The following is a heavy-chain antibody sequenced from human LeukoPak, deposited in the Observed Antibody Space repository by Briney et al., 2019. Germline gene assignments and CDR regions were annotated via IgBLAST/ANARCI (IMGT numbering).Heavy chain of an antibody. V-gene: IGHV4-39*01. CDR3: ARRDGSGFVDY. J-gene: IGHJ4*02. CDR1: GGSISSSSYY. Sequence: PSETLSLTCTVSGGSISSSSYYWGWIRQPPGKGLEWIGSIYYSGSTYYNPSLKSRVTISVDTSKNQFSLKLSSVTAADTAVYYCARRDGSGFVDYWGQGTLVTVSS. D-gene: IGHD3-22*01. CDR2: IYYSGST.